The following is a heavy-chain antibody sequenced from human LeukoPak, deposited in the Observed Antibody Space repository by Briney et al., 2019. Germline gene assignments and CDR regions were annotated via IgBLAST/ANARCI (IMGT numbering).Heavy chain of an antibody. V-gene: IGHV4-59*01. D-gene: IGHD6-19*01. CDR3: ARVDTSGSNFDY. CDR2: IYYSGST. CDR1: GGSISSYY. J-gene: IGHJ4*02. Sequence: PSETLSLTCTVSGGSISSYYWSWIRQPPGKGLEWIGYIYYSGSTNYNPSLKSRVTISVDTSKNQFSLKLTSVTAADTAVYYCARVDTSGSNFDYWGQGTLVTVSS.